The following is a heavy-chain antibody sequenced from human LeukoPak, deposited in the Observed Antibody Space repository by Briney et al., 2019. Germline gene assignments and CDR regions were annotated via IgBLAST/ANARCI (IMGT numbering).Heavy chain of an antibody. D-gene: IGHD5-12*01. Sequence: GGSLRLSCAASGFTFSSHWMSWVRQAPGKGLEWVSYISSSGSSIYYADSVKGRFTISRDNAKDSLYLQMNSLRAEDTAVYYCARDPGSGYEEHFDYWGQGTLVTVSS. CDR1: GFTFSSHW. CDR2: ISSSGSSI. CDR3: ARDPGSGYEEHFDY. J-gene: IGHJ4*02. V-gene: IGHV3-48*04.